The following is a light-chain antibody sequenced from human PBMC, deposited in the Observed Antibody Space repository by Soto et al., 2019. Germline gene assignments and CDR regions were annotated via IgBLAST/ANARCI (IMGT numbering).Light chain of an antibody. V-gene: IGLV6-57*02. CDR1: GGFITNNY. CDR2: EDK. CDR3: QSYVFDNHVV. Sequence: NFMLTQPHSVSGSPGETVTISCTASGGFITNNYVQWYQQRPGSAPTTVIYEDKQRPSWVPDRFSASFDTSSNSASLSISGLKAEDEADYYCQSYVFDNHVVFGGGTQLTVL. J-gene: IGLJ7*01.